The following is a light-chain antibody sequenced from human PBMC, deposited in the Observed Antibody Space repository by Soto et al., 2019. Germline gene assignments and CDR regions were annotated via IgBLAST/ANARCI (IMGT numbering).Light chain of an antibody. V-gene: IGKV3-15*01. Sequence: ETVMTQSPATLSVSPGGRATLSCRASQSISDTLAWYQQKPGQAPRLLIHGASTRATGFPARFSGSGFGTDFTLTISSLQSEDFAVFHSHQYDRAPLSFGGRTKVEIK. J-gene: IGKJ4*01. CDR2: GAS. CDR1: QSISDT. CDR3: HQYDRAPLS.